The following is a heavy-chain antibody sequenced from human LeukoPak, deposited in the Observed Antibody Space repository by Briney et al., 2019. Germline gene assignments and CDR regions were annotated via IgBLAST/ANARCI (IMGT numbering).Heavy chain of an antibody. V-gene: IGHV1-2*02. Sequence: ASVKVSFKASVYTFTGYYMHWVRQAPGQGLEWMGWINPKSGGTNYAQKFQGRVTMTMDTSISTAYMELSRLRSDDKAVYYCESGTRRGYWGEGTLVTVSS. CDR2: INPKSGGT. J-gene: IGHJ4*02. D-gene: IGHD6-13*01. CDR1: VYTFTGYY. CDR3: ESGTRRGY.